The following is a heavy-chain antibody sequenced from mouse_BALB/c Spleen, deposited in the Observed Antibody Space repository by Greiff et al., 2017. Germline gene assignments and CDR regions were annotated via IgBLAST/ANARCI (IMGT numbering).Heavy chain of an antibody. J-gene: IGHJ4*01. CDR2: INPSTGYT. CDR1: GYTFTSYW. Sequence: QVQLQQSGAELAKPGASVKMSCKASGYTFTSYWMHWVKQRPGQGLEWIGYINPSTGYTEYNQKFKDKATLTADKSSSTAYMQLSSLTSEDSAVYYCARHSSGYDYAMDYWGQGTSVTVSS. V-gene: IGHV1-7*01. CDR3: ARHSSGYDYAMDY. D-gene: IGHD3-1*01.